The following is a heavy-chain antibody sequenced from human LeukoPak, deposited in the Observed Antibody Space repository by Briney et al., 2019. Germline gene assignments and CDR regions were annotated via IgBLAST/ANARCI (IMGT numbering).Heavy chain of an antibody. CDR2: IYPGDSDT. Sequence: GASLEISRKGPGSSFTNYWIGWVRPRPGKGVEWMGSIYPGDSDTRYSPSFQGQVTISADKSIATAYVQWSSLKASDTAIYYCPRPYSSSWGGYFDYWGQGTLVTVSS. CDR1: GSSFTNYW. D-gene: IGHD6-13*01. V-gene: IGHV5-51*01. J-gene: IGHJ4*02. CDR3: PRPYSSSWGGYFDY.